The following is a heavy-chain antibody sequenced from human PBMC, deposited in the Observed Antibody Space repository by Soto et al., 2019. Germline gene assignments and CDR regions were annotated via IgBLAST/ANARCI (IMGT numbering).Heavy chain of an antibody. V-gene: IGHV4-39*01. J-gene: IGHJ4*02. Sequence: QLQLQESGPGLVKPSEPLSLTCTVSGGSISSSSYYWGWIRQPPGKGLEWIGSIYYSGSTYYNPSLKSRVPISVGTSKNQFSLKLSSVTAADTAVYYCARHGMDYYDSSGHYYSAYYFVYCGQGTLVTVCS. D-gene: IGHD3-22*01. CDR3: ARHGMDYYDSSGHYYSAYYFVY. CDR1: GGSISSSSYY. CDR2: IYYSGST.